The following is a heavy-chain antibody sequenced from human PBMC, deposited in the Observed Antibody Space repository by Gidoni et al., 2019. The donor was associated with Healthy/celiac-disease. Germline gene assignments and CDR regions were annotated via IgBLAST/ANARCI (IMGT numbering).Heavy chain of an antibody. CDR3: ARGVGWVYSGSYTPLDYYYGMDV. Sequence: QVQLVQSGAEVKKPGCSGKVSCKASGGTVSSYASSWVRQAPGPGLEWLGGIIPIFGTANYAQQFQGSVTITADESTSPAYMELSSLRSEDTAVYYCARGVGWVYSGSYTPLDYYYGMDVWGQGTTVTVSS. J-gene: IGHJ6*02. D-gene: IGHD1-26*01. V-gene: IGHV1-69*01. CDR1: GGTVSSYA. CDR2: IIPIFGTA.